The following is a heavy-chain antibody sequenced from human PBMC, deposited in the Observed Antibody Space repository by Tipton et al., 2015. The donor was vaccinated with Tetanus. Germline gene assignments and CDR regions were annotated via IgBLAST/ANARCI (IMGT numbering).Heavy chain of an antibody. V-gene: IGHV3-23*01. CDR3: AKGGTIMIWNYYFDS. CDR2: ISGSGGST. CDR1: GFTFSSYA. J-gene: IGHJ4*02. Sequence: SLRLSCAASGFTFSSYAMSWVRQAPGKGLEWVSGISGSGGSTYYADSVKGRFTISRDNSKNTLYLQMNSLRAEDTAVYYCAKGGTIMIWNYYFDSWGQGTLVTVPS. D-gene: IGHD3-16*01.